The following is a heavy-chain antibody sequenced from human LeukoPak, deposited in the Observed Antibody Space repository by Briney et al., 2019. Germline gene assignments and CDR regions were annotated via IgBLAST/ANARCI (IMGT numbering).Heavy chain of an antibody. Sequence: PGGSLRLSCAASGFTFSSYDMHWVRQATGKGLEWVSAIGTAGDTYYPGSVKGRFTTSRENAKNSLYLQMNSLRAGDTAVYYCARQSRLLPYWYFDLWGRGTLVTVSS. CDR2: IGTAGDT. J-gene: IGHJ2*01. CDR1: GFTFSSYD. D-gene: IGHD2-21*02. CDR3: ARQSRLLPYWYFDL. V-gene: IGHV3-13*04.